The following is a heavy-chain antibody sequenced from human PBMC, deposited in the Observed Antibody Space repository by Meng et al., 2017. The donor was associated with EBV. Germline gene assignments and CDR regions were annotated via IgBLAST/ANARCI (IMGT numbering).Heavy chain of an antibody. CDR1: GAPISSRSYY. V-gene: IGHV4-39*01. CDR3: ARVSFYDYWSGYSFNWFDT. J-gene: IGHJ5*02. D-gene: IGHD3-3*01. CDR2: FYYSGNS. Sequence: QLQLYQSGPGLVKPSETLSLTCTVPGAPISSRSYYWGWIRQSPGKGLEWIGNFYYSGNSYYNPSLKSRVTISVDTSKNQFYLKLISVTAADTAVYFCARVSFYDYWSGYSFNWFDTWGQGTLVTVAS.